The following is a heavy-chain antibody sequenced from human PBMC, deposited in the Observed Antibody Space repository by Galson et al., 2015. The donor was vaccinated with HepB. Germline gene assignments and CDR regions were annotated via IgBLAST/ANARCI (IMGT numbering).Heavy chain of an antibody. D-gene: IGHD1-7*01. V-gene: IGHV3-7*03. Sequence: SLRLSCAASGFPFSGYWMSWVRQAPGKGLEWVANIKEDGSEKHYVDSVKARFTFSRDNAKNSLYLQMNSLRVEDTAVYYCARGWDYSGIFDCWGQGTLVTVSS. J-gene: IGHJ4*02. CDR3: ARGWDYSGIFDC. CDR2: IKEDGSEK. CDR1: GFPFSGYW.